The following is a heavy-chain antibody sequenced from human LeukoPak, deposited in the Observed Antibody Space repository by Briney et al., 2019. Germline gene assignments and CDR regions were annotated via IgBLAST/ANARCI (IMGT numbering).Heavy chain of an antibody. CDR1: GGSISSGSYY. CDR3: ARASRANVFDV. J-gene: IGHJ6*04. Sequence: SETLSLTCTVSGGSISSGSYYWSWIRQPAGTGLEWIGRIYTSGSTNYNPSLKSRVTISVDTSKNQFSLKLSSVTAADTAVYYCARASRANVFDVWGKGTTVTISS. V-gene: IGHV4-61*02. D-gene: IGHD2-21*01. CDR2: IYTSGST.